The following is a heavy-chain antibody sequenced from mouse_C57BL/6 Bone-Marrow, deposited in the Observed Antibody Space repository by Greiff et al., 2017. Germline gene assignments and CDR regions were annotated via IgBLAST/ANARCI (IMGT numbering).Heavy chain of an antibody. D-gene: IGHD1-1*01. Sequence: VQLQQSGAELVKPGASVKISCKASGYAFSSYWMYWVKQRHGTGLEWIGQIYPGDGDTNYHGKFKGKATLTADKSSSTADMQLRRLTSEYLAVYFWARWGTTVGARGAMDYRGQGTSVTVSA. CDR1: GYAFSSYW. CDR2: IYPGDGDT. V-gene: IGHV1-80*01. CDR3: ARWGTTVGARGAMDY. J-gene: IGHJ4*01.